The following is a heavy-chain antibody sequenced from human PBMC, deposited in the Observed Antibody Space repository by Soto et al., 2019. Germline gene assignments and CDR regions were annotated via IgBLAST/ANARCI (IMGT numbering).Heavy chain of an antibody. CDR2: IYYSGST. J-gene: IGHJ6*02. Sequence: TLSLTCTVSGVSISSSSYYWGWIRQPPGKGLEWIGSIYYSGSTYYNPSLKSRVTISVDTSKNQFSLKLSSVTAADTAVYYCARNGYSSSWYHSYGMDVWGQGTKVTVSS. CDR1: GVSISSSSYY. CDR3: ARNGYSSSWYHSYGMDV. D-gene: IGHD6-13*01. V-gene: IGHV4-39*01.